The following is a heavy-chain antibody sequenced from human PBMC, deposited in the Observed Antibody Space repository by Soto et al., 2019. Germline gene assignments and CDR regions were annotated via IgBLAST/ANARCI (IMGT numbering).Heavy chain of an antibody. J-gene: IGHJ3*02. CDR2: IWYDGSNK. CDR3: ARDPWYSSSCPDAFDI. CDR1: GFTFSSYG. V-gene: IGHV3-33*01. Sequence: VGSLRLSCAASGFTFSSYGMHWVRQAPGKGLEWVAVIWYDGSNKYYADSVKGRFTISRDNSKNTLYLQMNSLRAEDTAVYYCARDPWYSSSCPDAFDIWGQGTMVTISS. D-gene: IGHD6-13*01.